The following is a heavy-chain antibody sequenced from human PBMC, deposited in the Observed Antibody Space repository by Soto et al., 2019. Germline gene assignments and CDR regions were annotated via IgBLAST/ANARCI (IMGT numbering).Heavy chain of an antibody. CDR3: ARVGEELEPYFDY. CDR1: GGSISSGGYS. CDR2: IYHSGST. Sequence: PSGTLSLTCAVSGGSISSGGYSWSWIRQPPGKGLEWIGYIYHSGSTYYNPSLKSRVTISVDRSKNQFSLKLSSVTAADTAVYYCARVGEELEPYFDYWGQGTLVTVSS. V-gene: IGHV4-30-2*01. J-gene: IGHJ4*02. D-gene: IGHD1-1*01.